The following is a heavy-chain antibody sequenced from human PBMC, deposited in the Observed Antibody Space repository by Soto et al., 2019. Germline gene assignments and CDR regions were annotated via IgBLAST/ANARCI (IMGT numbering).Heavy chain of an antibody. Sequence: QVQLVQSGAEEKKPGASVKVACKASGYTFTSYAMHWVRQAPGHRLAWMGWINAGNGNTKYSQKFQGRVTITRDTSASTAYMEMSSLRSEDTAVYYCARAWVVVTAPDYWGQGTLVTVSS. J-gene: IGHJ4*02. CDR3: ARAWVVVTAPDY. D-gene: IGHD2-21*02. CDR2: INAGNGNT. V-gene: IGHV1-3*05. CDR1: GYTFTSYA.